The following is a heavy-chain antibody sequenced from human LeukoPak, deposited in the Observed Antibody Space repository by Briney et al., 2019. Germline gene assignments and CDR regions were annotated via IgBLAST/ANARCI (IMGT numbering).Heavy chain of an antibody. J-gene: IGHJ4*02. V-gene: IGHV3-11*01. Sequence: GGSLRLSCAASGFTFSDYYMSWIRQAPGKGLEWVSYISSSGSTIYYADSVKGRFTISRDNAKNSLYLQMNSLRAEDTAVYYCARADRYDSSGYYLDYWGQGTLVTVSS. CDR1: GFTFSDYY. D-gene: IGHD3-22*01. CDR3: ARADRYDSSGYYLDY. CDR2: ISSSGSTI.